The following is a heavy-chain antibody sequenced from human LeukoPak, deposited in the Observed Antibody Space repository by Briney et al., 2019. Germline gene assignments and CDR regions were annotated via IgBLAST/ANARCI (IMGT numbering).Heavy chain of an antibody. Sequence: PGGSLRLSCAPSGFTVSSNFMSWVRQAPGKGLEWVSVIYSGGDTYYADSVKGRFTISRDNSKNTLYLQMNSLRAEDTAVYYCARDNSGSYYYYGMDVWGQGTTVTVSS. J-gene: IGHJ6*02. D-gene: IGHD1-26*01. V-gene: IGHV3-53*01. CDR3: ARDNSGSYYYYGMDV. CDR1: GFTVSSNF. CDR2: IYSGGDT.